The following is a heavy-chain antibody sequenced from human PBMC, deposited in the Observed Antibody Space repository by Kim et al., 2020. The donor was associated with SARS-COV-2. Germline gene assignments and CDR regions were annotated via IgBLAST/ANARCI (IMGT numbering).Heavy chain of an antibody. V-gene: IGHV3-23*01. Sequence: TYYLDSVKGRLTISRDNSNNTLYFQMGTLSADDAAVYYCLKGGWGWIWDHWGQGPLVTVAS. J-gene: IGHJ4*02. CDR3: LKGGWGWIWDH. D-gene: IGHD2-2*03. CDR2: T.